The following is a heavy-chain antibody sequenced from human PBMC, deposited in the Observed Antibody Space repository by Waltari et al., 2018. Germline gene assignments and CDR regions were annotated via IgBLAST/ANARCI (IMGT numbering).Heavy chain of an antibody. Sequence: EVQLLESGGGLVQPGGSLRLSCAASAFTFRNYAMSWVRQAPGKGLEWVSLMSGSTGSTYYADSVKGRFTISRDNSKNTLYLQMNSLRAEDTAVFYCAKGISGTNSGIDFWGQGTLVTVSS. V-gene: IGHV3-23*01. CDR3: AKGISGTNSGIDF. CDR1: AFTFRNYA. J-gene: IGHJ4*02. D-gene: IGHD1-26*01. CDR2: MSGSTGST.